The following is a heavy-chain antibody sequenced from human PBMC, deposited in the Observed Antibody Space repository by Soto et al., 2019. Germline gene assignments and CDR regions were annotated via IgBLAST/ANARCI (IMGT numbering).Heavy chain of an antibody. D-gene: IGHD3-10*01. CDR1: GFTFSNYA. CDR3: AKPTYSGGGAFEI. V-gene: IGHV3-23*01. CDR2: ISGSGGNT. J-gene: IGHJ3*02. Sequence: EVQMLESGGDLVQPGGSLRLSCAASGFTFSNYAMSWVRQAPGKGLEWVSTISGSGGNTYYADSVKGRFTISRDNTKNTLYLQMNSLRAEDTAVYYCAKPTYSGGGAFEIWGQGTVVTVST.